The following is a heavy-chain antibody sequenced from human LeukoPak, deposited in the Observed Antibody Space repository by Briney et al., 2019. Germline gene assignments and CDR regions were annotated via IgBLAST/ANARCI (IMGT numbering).Heavy chain of an antibody. D-gene: IGHD2-21*01. CDR1: GYTFTSYY. Sequence: ASVKVSCKASGYTFTSYYLHWVRQAPGQGLEWMGIINPSGGSTSYAQKFQGRVTMTRDTSTSTVYMDLSSLRSEDTAVYCCARVGTVFVAFDIWGQGTMVTVSS. CDR3: ARVGTVFVAFDI. J-gene: IGHJ3*02. CDR2: INPSGGST. V-gene: IGHV1-46*01.